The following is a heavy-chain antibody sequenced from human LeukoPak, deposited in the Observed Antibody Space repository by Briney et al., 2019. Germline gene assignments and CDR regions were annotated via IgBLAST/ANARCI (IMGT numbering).Heavy chain of an antibody. CDR2: INPSGGST. CDR3: ASSIRDSSSWYGGDSSGPGDY. D-gene: IGHD6-13*01. J-gene: IGHJ4*02. CDR1: GYTFTSYY. Sequence: GASVKVSCKASGYTFTSYYMHWVRQAPGQGLAWMGIINPSGGSTSYAQKFQGRVTMTRDTSTSTVYMELSSLRSEDTAVYYCASSIRDSSSWYGGDSSGPGDYWGQGTLVTVSS. V-gene: IGHV1-46*01.